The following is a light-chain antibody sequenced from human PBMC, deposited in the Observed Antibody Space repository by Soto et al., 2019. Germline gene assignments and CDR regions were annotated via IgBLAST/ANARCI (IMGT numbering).Light chain of an antibody. CDR2: DAS. V-gene: IGKV1-5*01. J-gene: IGKJ1*01. Sequence: DIQMTQSPSTLSASVGDRVSITCRASQSFSSWLAWYQQKPGKAPKLLIYDASILESGVPSRFSGGGSGTEFTLTISSLQPDDFATYDCQQYNTYPWTFGQGTKVEIK. CDR3: QQYNTYPWT. CDR1: QSFSSW.